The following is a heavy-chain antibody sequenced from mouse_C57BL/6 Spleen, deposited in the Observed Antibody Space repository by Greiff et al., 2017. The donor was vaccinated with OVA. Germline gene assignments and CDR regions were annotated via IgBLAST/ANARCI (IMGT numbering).Heavy chain of an antibody. V-gene: IGHV1-52*01. Sequence: QVQLQQPGAELVRPGSSVKLSCKASGYTFTSYWMHWVKQRPIQGLEWIGNIDPSDSETHYNQKFKDKATLTVDKSSSTAYMQLSSLTSEDSAVYYCARSGDYDGSSYWYFDVWGTGTTVTVSS. J-gene: IGHJ1*03. CDR3: ARSGDYDGSSYWYFDV. D-gene: IGHD1-1*01. CDR1: GYTFTSYW. CDR2: IDPSDSET.